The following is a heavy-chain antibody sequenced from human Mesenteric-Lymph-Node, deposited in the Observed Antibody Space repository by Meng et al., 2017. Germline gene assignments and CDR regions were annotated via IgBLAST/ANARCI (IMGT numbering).Heavy chain of an antibody. CDR2: VNGDGRIT. D-gene: IGHD3-22*01. J-gene: IGHJ3*02. Sequence: GESLKISCAASGFSISRYWMYWVRQAPGKGLVWVARVNGDGRITNYADSVEGRITISRDNAKNELYLQMNSLRVEDTAVYYCARVRHTSSYLGAFDIWGQGTMVTVSS. CDR3: ARVRHTSSYLGAFDI. V-gene: IGHV3-74*01. CDR1: GFSISRYW.